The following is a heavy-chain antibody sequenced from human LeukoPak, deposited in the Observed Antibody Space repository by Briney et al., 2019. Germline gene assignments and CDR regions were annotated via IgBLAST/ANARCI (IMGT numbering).Heavy chain of an antibody. CDR1: GGSFSGYY. V-gene: IGHV4-34*01. J-gene: IGHJ6*03. CDR2: INHSGST. D-gene: IGHD1-1*01. CDR3: ARAQLDYYYYMDV. Sequence: SETLSLTCAVYGGSFSGYYWSWIRQPPGKGLEWIGEINHSGSTIYNPSLKSRVTISVDTSKNQFSLKLSSVTAADTALYYCARAQLDYYYYMDVWGKGTTVTVSS.